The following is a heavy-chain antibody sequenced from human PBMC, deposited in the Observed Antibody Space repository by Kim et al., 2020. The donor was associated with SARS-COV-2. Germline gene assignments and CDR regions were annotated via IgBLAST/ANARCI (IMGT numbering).Heavy chain of an antibody. D-gene: IGHD3-3*01. CDR3: AKEPGYDFWSGYYSAEYFQH. CDR1: GFTFSSYG. J-gene: IGHJ1*01. V-gene: IGHV3-30*18. Sequence: GGSLRLSCAASGFTFSSYGMHWVRQAPGKGLEWVAVISYDGSNKYYADSVKGRFTISRDNSKNTLYLQMNSLRAEDTAVYYCAKEPGYDFWSGYYSAEYFQHWGQGTLVTVSS. CDR2: ISYDGSNK.